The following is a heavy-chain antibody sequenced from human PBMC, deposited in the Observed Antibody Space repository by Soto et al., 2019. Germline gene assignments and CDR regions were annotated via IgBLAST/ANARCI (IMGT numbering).Heavy chain of an antibody. CDR2: ISAYNGNT. V-gene: IGHV1-18*04. CDR3: AAPGRYCSSTSCYTHYYYGMDV. J-gene: IGHJ6*02. D-gene: IGHD2-2*02. Sequence: ASVKVSCKASGYTFTSYGISWVRQAPGQGLEWMGWISAYNGNTNYAQKLQGRVTMTTDTSASTAYMELSSLRSEDTAVYYCAAPGRYCSSTSCYTHYYYGMDVWGQGTTVTVS. CDR1: GYTFTSYG.